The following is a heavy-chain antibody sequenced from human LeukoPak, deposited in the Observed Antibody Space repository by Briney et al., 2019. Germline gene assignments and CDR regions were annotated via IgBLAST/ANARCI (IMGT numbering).Heavy chain of an antibody. Sequence: PGGSLRLSCAASGFTFSSYWMSWVRQAPGKGLEWVSVIYSGGSTYYADSVKGRFTISRDNSKNTLYLQMNSLRAEDTAVYYCAKGGYDSSGYYYLYFDYWGQGTLVTVSS. D-gene: IGHD3-22*01. CDR1: GFTFSSYW. J-gene: IGHJ4*02. CDR2: IYSGGST. V-gene: IGHV3-53*01. CDR3: AKGGYDSSGYYYLYFDY.